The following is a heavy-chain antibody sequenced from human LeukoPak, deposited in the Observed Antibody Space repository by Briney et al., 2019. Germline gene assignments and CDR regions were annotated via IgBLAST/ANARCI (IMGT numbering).Heavy chain of an antibody. CDR3: ARRSAGLVDY. D-gene: IGHD2-21*01. CDR2: IYYSGST. V-gene: IGHV4-39*01. CDR1: GGSISSSSYY. Sequence: PSETLSLTCTVSGGSISSSSYYWGWIRRPPGKGLEWIGSIYYSGSTYYNPSLKSRVTISVDTSKNQFSLKLSSVTAADTAVYYCARRSAGLVDYWGQGTLVTVSS. J-gene: IGHJ4*02.